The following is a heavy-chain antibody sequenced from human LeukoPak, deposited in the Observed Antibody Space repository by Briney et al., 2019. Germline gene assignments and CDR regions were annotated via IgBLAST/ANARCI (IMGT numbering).Heavy chain of an antibody. J-gene: IGHJ4*02. CDR1: GGTFSSYA. Sequence: SVKVSCKAPGGTFSSYAISWVRQAPGQGLEWMGGIIPIFGTANYAQKFQGRVTITADESTSTAYMELSSLRSEDTAVYYCARDSRDGYNPLDYWGQGTLVTVSS. V-gene: IGHV1-69*01. D-gene: IGHD5-24*01. CDR3: ARDSRDGYNPLDY. CDR2: IIPIFGTA.